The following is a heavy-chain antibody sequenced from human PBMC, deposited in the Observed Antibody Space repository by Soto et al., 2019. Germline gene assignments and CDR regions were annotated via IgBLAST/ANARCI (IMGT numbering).Heavy chain of an antibody. CDR2: ISGSGGST. D-gene: IGHD1-26*01. CDR3: ANPPPTMESTIYYYYGMDV. J-gene: IGHJ6*02. Sequence: EVQLLESGGGLVQPGGALRLSGAASGITFSNYAMTWVRQAPGKGLEWVSAISGSGGSTYYADSVKGRFTISRDNSKNTLYLQMDSLRAEDTAVYYCANPPPTMESTIYYYYGMDVWGQGTTVTVSS. CDR1: GITFSNYA. V-gene: IGHV3-23*01.